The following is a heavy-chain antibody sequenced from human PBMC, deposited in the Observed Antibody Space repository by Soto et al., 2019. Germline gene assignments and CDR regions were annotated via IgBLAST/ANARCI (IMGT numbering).Heavy chain of an antibody. V-gene: IGHV3-23*01. Sequence: GGSLRLSCAASGFTFSSYAVSWVRQAPGKGLEWVSAIIGSGGRTYYADSVKGRFTISRDNSKNTLYLQMNSLRAEDTSVYYCAKSLRSGVQQPHYYGMDVGGQGTTVTVSS. CDR2: IIGSGGRT. D-gene: IGHD6-13*01. J-gene: IGHJ6*02. CDR3: AKSLRSGVQQPHYYGMDV. CDR1: GFTFSSYA.